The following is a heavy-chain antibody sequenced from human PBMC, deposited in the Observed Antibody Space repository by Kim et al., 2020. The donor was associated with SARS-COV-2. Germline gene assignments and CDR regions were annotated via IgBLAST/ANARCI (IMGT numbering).Heavy chain of an antibody. CDR3: ASTYYYGSGTFYTLRYYFTY. Sequence: SETLSLTCTVSGASISSNNYYWGWIRQPPGKGLEWIGFIYYSGSTYYNPSLKSRVTISVDTSKNQFSLRLSSVTAADTAVYYCASTYYYGSGTFYTLRYYFTYWGQGTLVTVSS. CDR2: IYYSGST. J-gene: IGHJ4*02. CDR1: GASISSNNYY. D-gene: IGHD3-10*01. V-gene: IGHV4-39*01.